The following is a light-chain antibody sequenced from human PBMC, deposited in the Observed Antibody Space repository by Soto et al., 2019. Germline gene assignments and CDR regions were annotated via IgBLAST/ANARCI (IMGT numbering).Light chain of an antibody. J-gene: IGKJ1*01. Sequence: SVLALVPGTLSLSPGERATVSCRASQSVSSSYLTWYQQKPGQAPRLLIYGASSRATGIPDRFSGSGSGTDFTLTISRLEPEDFAVYYCQQYGSSGTFGQGTKVDI. CDR3: QQYGSSGT. CDR2: GAS. CDR1: QSVSSSY. V-gene: IGKV3-20*01.